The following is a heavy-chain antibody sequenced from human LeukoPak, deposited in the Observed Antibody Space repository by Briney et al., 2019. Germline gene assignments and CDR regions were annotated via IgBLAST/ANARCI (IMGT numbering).Heavy chain of an antibody. CDR3: AKQQWLDDY. CDR2: SSGSGNRT. CDR1: GFTFSGYA. D-gene: IGHD6-19*01. J-gene: IGHJ4*02. Sequence: GGSLRLSCAASGFTFSGYAMSWVRQAPGKRLEWVSTSSGSGNRTYYADSVKGRFTISRDNSKNTLYLQMNSLSAEDTAAYYCAKQQWLDDYWGQGTLVTVSS. V-gene: IGHV3-23*01.